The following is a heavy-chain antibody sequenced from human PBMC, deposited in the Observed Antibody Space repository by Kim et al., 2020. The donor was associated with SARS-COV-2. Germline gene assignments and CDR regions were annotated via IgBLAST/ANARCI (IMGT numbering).Heavy chain of an antibody. J-gene: IGHJ6*02. CDR1: GFTFSSYG. V-gene: IGHV3-33*01. CDR2: IWYDGSNK. CDR3: PRDQNLYSAVAGVVLRYGMDV. D-gene: IGHD6-19*01. Sequence: GGSLRLSCAASGFTFSSYGMHWVRQAPGKGLEWVALIWYDGSNKYYADSVKVRFTISRDNSKNTLYLQMNSLIAEDTAVYYCPRDQNLYSAVAGVVLRYGMDVWGQGTTVNVSS.